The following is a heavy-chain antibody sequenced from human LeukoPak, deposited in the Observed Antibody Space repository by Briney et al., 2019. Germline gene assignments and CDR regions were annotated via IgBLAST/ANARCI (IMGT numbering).Heavy chain of an antibody. CDR2: IVPILGTA. CDR1: GGSFGRYA. J-gene: IGHJ4*02. D-gene: IGHD5-18*01. V-gene: IGHV1-69*01. CDR3: ARSQGYSYGSSY. Sequence: SVKVSCKAPGGSFGRYAVSWVRQAPGQGLEWMGGIVPILGTANYAQKFQGRVTITADDSTGTAYMELTSLRSADTAVYYCARSQGYSYGSSYWGQGTLITVSS.